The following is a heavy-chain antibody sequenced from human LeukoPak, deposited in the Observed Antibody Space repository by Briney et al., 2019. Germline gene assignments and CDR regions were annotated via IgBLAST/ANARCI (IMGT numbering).Heavy chain of an antibody. CDR2: ISGSGGST. Sequence: PGGSLRLSCAASVCTFSSYSMSWIREAPGKGLEWVLVISGSGGSTYYADSVKGRFTISRDNSKNTLYLQMNSLRAEDTAVYYCAKAWGSSWYIYDYWGQGTLVTVSS. D-gene: IGHD6-13*01. CDR1: VCTFSSYS. CDR3: AKAWGSSWYIYDY. J-gene: IGHJ4*02. V-gene: IGHV3-23*01.